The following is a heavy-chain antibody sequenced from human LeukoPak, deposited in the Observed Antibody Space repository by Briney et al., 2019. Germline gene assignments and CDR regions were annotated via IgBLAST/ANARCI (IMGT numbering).Heavy chain of an antibody. CDR3: AGDLRVAAGTYYYYGMDV. V-gene: IGHV3-53*01. CDR2: IYSGSST. Sequence: PGGSLRLSCAASGLTVRSKYMSWVRQAPGKGLEWDSVIYSGSSTYYADSVKGRFTISRDNSKNTLYLQMNSLRAEDTAVYYCAGDLRVAAGTYYYYGMDVWGQGTTVTVSS. J-gene: IGHJ6*02. CDR1: GLTVRSKY. D-gene: IGHD6-13*01.